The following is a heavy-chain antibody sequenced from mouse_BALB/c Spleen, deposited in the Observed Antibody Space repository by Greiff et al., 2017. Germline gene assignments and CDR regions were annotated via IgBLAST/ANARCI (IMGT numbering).Heavy chain of an antibody. CDR2: ISSGGSYT. CDR1: GFTFSSYA. D-gene: IGHD1-1*02. Sequence: VQLKESGGGLVKPGGSLKLSCAASGFTFSSYAMSWVRQTPEKRLEWVATISSGGSYTYYPDSVKGRFTISRDNAKNTLYLQMSSLRSEDTAMYYCARQGGSYAMDYWGQGTSVTVSS. J-gene: IGHJ4*01. CDR3: ARQGGSYAMDY. V-gene: IGHV5-9-3*01.